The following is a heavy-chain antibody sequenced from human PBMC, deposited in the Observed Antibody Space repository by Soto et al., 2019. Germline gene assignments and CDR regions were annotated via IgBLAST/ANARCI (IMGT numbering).Heavy chain of an antibody. CDR3: ASSSVVAATSQEYFQN. CDR1: GFTFSSYS. V-gene: IGHV3-48*01. D-gene: IGHD2-15*01. CDR2: ISSSSSTI. J-gene: IGHJ1*01. Sequence: PGGSLRLSCAASGFTFSSYSMNWVRQAPGKGLEWVSYISSSSSTIYYADSVKGRFTISRDNAKNSLYLQMNSLRAEDTAVYYCASSSVVAATSQEYFQNWGQGTLVTVSS.